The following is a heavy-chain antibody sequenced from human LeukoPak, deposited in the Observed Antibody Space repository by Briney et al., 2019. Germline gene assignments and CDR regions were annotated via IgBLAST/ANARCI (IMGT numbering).Heavy chain of an antibody. Sequence: RASVKVSCKASGYTFTGYYMHWVRQAPGQGLEWMGWINPDSGGTNYAQKFQGRVTMTRDTSISTAYMELSRLRSDDTAVYYCARDSAVVGSSSSHYYYYMDVWGKGTTVTVSS. CDR1: GYTFTGYY. CDR2: INPDSGGT. D-gene: IGHD6-6*01. CDR3: ARDSAVVGSSSSHYYYYMDV. V-gene: IGHV1-2*02. J-gene: IGHJ6*03.